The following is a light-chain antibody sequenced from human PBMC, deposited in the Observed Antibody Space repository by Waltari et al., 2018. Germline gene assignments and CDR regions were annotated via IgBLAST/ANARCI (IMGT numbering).Light chain of an antibody. V-gene: IGKV3D-15*01. Sequence: EIVMTQSPATLSVSPGERATLSCRASQNIRNSLAGYQQKPGQAPRLLISLASTRATGIPARFSGSGSGTQFSLTISSLQHEDFAIYYCQHHSTWPPTFGPGTRV. CDR3: QHHSTWPPT. CDR1: QNIRNS. J-gene: IGKJ1*01. CDR2: LAS.